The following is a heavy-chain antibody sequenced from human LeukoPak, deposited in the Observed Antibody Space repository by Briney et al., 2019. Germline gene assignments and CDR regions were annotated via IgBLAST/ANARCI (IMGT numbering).Heavy chain of an antibody. CDR2: LRGNDET. CDR3: AKAGWVSNADAVW. D-gene: IGHD1-1*01. Sequence: GGSLRLSCAASGFSFRNYAMSWVRQAPARGPEWVSSLRGNDETFYADSVKGRFTLSRDDSKNTVFLQLNDLRVEDTAIYYCAKAGWVSNADAVWWGQGTQVTVSS. V-gene: IGHV3-23*01. J-gene: IGHJ4*02. CDR1: GFSFRNYA.